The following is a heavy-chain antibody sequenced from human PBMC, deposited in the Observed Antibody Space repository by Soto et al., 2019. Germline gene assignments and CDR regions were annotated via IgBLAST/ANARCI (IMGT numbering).Heavy chain of an antibody. V-gene: IGHV4-4*07. CDR3: ARSGEYYYDSSGYYHP. CDR1: GGSISRYS. J-gene: IGHJ5*02. Sequence: SETLSLTCTVSGGSISRYSWSWVRQPAGKGREWIGRIYTSGSTNYNPSLESRVTMSVDTSKNQFSLKLSSVTAADTAVYYCARSGEYYYDSSGYYHPWRQVTRVTVSS. D-gene: IGHD3-22*01. CDR2: IYTSGST.